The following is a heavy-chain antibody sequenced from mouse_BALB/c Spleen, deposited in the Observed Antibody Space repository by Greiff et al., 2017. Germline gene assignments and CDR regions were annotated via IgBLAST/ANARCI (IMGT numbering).Heavy chain of an antibody. V-gene: IGHV7-3*02. Sequence: EVKLMESGGGLVQPGGSLRLSCAASGFTFTDYYMSWVRQPPGKALEWLGFIRNKANGYTTEYSVSVKGRFTISRDNYQSFLYLQMNTLRAEDSATYYCARAPTTALYYAIDYWGQGTSVTVSS. J-gene: IGHJ4*01. CDR1: GFTFTDYY. CDR2: IRNKANGYTT. D-gene: IGHD2-12*01. CDR3: ARAPTTALYYAIDY.